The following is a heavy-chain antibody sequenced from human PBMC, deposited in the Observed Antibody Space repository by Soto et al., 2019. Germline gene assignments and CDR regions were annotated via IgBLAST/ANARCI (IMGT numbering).Heavy chain of an antibody. CDR2: INHSGST. V-gene: IGHV4-34*01. D-gene: IGHD6-19*01. CDR1: GESFSGYY. Sequence: QVQLQQWGAGLLKPSETLSLTCAVYGESFSGYYWSWIRQPPGKGLEWIGEINHSGSTNYNPSLKSRVTXSXDXXQYHFSLKLRSVTAADTAVYYCARGRELWSSGWLDWGQGTLVTVSS. J-gene: IGHJ1*01. CDR3: ARGRELWSSGWLD.